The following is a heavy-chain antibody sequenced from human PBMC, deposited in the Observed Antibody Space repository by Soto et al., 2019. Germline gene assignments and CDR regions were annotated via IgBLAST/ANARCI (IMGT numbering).Heavy chain of an antibody. J-gene: IGHJ6*02. CDR3: ARAYSSSSYYYYYYGMDV. CDR2: INPSGGST. D-gene: IGHD6-6*01. Sequence: QVQLVQSGAEVKKPGASVKVSCKASGYTFTSYYMHWVRQAPGQGLEWMGIINPSGGSTSYEQKFQGRVTMTRDTSTSTVYMELSSLRSEDTAVYYCARAYSSSSYYYYYYGMDVWGQGTTVTVSS. V-gene: IGHV1-46*01. CDR1: GYTFTSYY.